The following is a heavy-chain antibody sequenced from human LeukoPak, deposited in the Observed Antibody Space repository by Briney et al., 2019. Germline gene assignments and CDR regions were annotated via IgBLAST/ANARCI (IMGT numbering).Heavy chain of an antibody. V-gene: IGHV3-30*18. CDR1: GFTFSSYG. CDR3: AKVQYGSGTPFDY. J-gene: IGHJ4*02. Sequence: PGGSLRLSCAASGFTFSSYGMHWVRQAPGKGLEWVAVISYDGRNKYYADSVKGRFTISRDNSKHTLYLQMNSLRAEDTAVYYCAKVQYGSGTPFDYWGQGTQVTVSS. D-gene: IGHD3-10*01. CDR2: ISYDGRNK.